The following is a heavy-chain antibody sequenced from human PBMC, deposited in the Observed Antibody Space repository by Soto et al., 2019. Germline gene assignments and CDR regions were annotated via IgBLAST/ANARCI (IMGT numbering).Heavy chain of an antibody. Sequence: TGRSLRLSWAAFGFTFSNAWMNWVRQAQRKGLEWVGRIKSKTDGGTTDYAAPVKGRFTISGDDSKNTLYLQMNSLKTEDTAVYYCTTEFSVVTATNDAFDIWGQGTMVTVSS. V-gene: IGHV3-15*07. D-gene: IGHD2-21*02. J-gene: IGHJ3*02. CDR1: GFTFSNAW. CDR2: IKSKTDGGTT. CDR3: TTEFSVVTATNDAFDI.